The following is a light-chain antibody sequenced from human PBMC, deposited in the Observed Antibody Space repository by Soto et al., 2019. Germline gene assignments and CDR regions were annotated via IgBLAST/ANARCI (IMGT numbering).Light chain of an antibody. V-gene: IGKV1-39*01. CDR2: VTS. J-gene: IGKJ1*01. CDR1: QNITKF. CDR3: QQTYSAPGT. Sequence: DIQLTQSPSSLTASVGDRLSVTCRPSQNITKFLDWYQEKPGQAPRVLIYVTSNLENGVPSRFSGSGSGTEFTLTISSLQPEDVATYYCQQTYSAPGTFGQGTRVEV.